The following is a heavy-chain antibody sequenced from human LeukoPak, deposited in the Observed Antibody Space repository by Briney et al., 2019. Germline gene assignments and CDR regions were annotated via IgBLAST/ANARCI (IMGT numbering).Heavy chain of an antibody. J-gene: IGHJ4*02. V-gene: IGHV3-23*01. Sequence: GGSLRLSCAASGFTFSSYAMSWVRQAPGKGLEWVSAISGSGGSTYYADSVKGRFTISRDNSKNTLYLQMNSLRAEDTAVYYCAKERRRGIVVGATSFDYWGQGTLVTVSS. CDR2: ISGSGGST. CDR3: AKERRRGIVVGATSFDY. CDR1: GFTFSSYA. D-gene: IGHD1-26*01.